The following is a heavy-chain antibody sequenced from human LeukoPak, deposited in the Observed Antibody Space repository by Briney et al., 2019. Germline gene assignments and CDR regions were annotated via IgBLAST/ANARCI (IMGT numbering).Heavy chain of an antibody. CDR2: IKEDGSEK. CDR1: GFTYSDYC. J-gene: IGHJ4*02. V-gene: IGHV3-7*01. Sequence: GGSLRLSCAASGFTYSDYCMSWVRQAPGKGLEWVGNIKEDGSEKNYVDSVKGRFTISRDNTENSLYLQMSGLRAEDMAVYYCVREYYYNSSGYRALRYWGQGTLVTVSS. CDR3: VREYYYNSSGYRALRY. D-gene: IGHD3-22*01.